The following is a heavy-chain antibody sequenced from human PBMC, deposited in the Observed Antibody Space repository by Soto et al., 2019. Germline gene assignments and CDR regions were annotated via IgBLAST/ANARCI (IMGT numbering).Heavy chain of an antibody. CDR3: ARAMSTPSRPRNYFDY. V-gene: IGHV3-23*01. J-gene: IGHJ4*02. CDR1: GFTFSNFA. Sequence: GGSLRLSCAASGFTFSNFAMSWVRQAPGKGLEWVSVISGGGGTTYYADSVKGRFTISRDNSKNTLYLQMDSLRAEDTALYYCARAMSTPSRPRNYFDYWGQGTLVTVSS. D-gene: IGHD6-6*01. CDR2: ISGGGGTT.